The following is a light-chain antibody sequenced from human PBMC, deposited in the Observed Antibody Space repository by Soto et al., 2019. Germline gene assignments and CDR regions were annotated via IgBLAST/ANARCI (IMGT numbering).Light chain of an antibody. J-gene: IGKJ4*01. CDR1: QSVLHSSKNENY. CDR3: QKYNSAPLT. Sequence: DIVMTQSPDSLAVSLGERATINCKSSQSVLHSSKNENYLSWYQQKPGQPPKLLIYWASTRESGVPDRFSGSGSGTDFALTIDSLQPEDVAAYYCQKYNSAPLTFGGGTKVEIK. V-gene: IGKV4-1*01. CDR2: WAS.